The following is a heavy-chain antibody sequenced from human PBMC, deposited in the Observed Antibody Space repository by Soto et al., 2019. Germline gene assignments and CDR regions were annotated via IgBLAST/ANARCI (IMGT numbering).Heavy chain of an antibody. CDR1: GFTFSSYA. D-gene: IGHD3-3*01. CDR3: AKDPDYDSAPYYGMDV. V-gene: IGHV3-23*01. CDR2: ISGSGGST. Sequence: PGGSLRLSCAASGFTFSSYAMSWVRQAPGKGLEWVSAISGSGGSTYYADSVKGRFTISRDNSKNTLYLQMNSLRAEDTAVYYCAKDPDYDSAPYYGMDVWGQGTTVTVSS. J-gene: IGHJ6*01.